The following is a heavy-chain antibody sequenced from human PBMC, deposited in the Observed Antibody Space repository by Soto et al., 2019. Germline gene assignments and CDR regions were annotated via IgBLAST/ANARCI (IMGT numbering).Heavy chain of an antibody. V-gene: IGHV1-69*01. CDR3: ARENYYYDSGGYQPLDY. D-gene: IGHD3-22*01. CDR1: GGTFSSYA. Sequence: QVQLVQSGAEVKKPGSSVKVSCKASGGTFSSYAISWVRQAPGQGLEWMGGIIPIFGTANYAQKFQGRVTITGEESRSTAYMGLRSLRSEDTAVYYCARENYYYDSGGYQPLDYGGQGPLVPASS. J-gene: IGHJ4*02. CDR2: IIPIFGTA.